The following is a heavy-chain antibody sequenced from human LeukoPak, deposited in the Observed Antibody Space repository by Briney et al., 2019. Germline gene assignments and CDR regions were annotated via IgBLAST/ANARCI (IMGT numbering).Heavy chain of an antibody. Sequence: SVRVSCKASGGTFSSYAISWVRQAPGQGLEWMGGIIPIFGTANYAQKFQGRVTITADESTSTAYMELSSLRSEDTAVYYCARGPYSSSWCSGDYYYYYMDVWGKGTTVTVSS. CDR1: GGTFSSYA. J-gene: IGHJ6*03. CDR2: IIPIFGTA. CDR3: ARGPYSSSWCSGDYYYYYMDV. D-gene: IGHD6-13*01. V-gene: IGHV1-69*01.